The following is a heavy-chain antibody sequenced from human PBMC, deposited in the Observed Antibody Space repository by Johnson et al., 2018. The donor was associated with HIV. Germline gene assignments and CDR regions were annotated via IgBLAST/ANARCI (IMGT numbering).Heavy chain of an antibody. J-gene: IGHJ3*02. CDR1: GFTFSSYW. V-gene: IGHV3-7*01. Sequence: VQLVESGGGLVQPGGSLRLSCAASGFTFSSYWMSWVRQAPGKGLEWVANIKQDGSEKYYADSVKGRFTISRDNSKNTLYLQMNSLRAEDTAVYYCASQIYDYDSGGYSGVFDIWGRGTMVTVSS. D-gene: IGHD3-22*01. CDR2: IKQDGSEK. CDR3: ASQIYDYDSGGYSGVFDI.